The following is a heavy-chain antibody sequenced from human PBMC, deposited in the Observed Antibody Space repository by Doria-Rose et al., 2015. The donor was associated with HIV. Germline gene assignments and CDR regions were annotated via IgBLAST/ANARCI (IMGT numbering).Heavy chain of an antibody. CDR1: GVSLSSPGMG. J-gene: IGHJ4*02. CDR2: IFSDDER. V-gene: IGHV2-26*01. Sequence: ESGPVLVKPTETLTLTCTVSGVSLSSPGMGVSWIRQPPGKALEWLANIFSDDERSYRTSLKSRLTIHRGTSKGQVVLTMTDMDPVDTATYYCARIKSSRWYHKYYFDFWGQGTLVIVSA. CDR3: ARIKSSRWYHKYYFDF. D-gene: IGHD6-13*01.